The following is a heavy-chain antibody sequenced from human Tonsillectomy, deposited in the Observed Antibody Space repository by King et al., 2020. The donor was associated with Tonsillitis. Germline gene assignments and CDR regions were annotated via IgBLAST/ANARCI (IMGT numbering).Heavy chain of an antibody. CDR2: ISGSGGST. J-gene: IGHJ5*02. CDR1: GFTFSSYA. V-gene: IGHV3-23*04. Sequence: VQLVESGGGLVQPGGSLRLSCAASGFTFSSYAMSWVRQAPGKGLEWVSAISGSGGSTYYADSVKGRFTISRDNSKNTLYQQMNSMRAEDTAVDYCAIAAYYYHSSGYYYFWFYPWGQGALVTVSS. CDR3: AIAAYYYHSSGYYYFWFYP. D-gene: IGHD3-22*01.